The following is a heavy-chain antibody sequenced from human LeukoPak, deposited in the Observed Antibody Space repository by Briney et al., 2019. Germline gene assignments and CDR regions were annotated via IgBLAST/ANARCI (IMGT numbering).Heavy chain of an antibody. CDR2: INVDGGTT. J-gene: IGHJ5*02. CDR3: ARDASGSWNWFDP. Sequence: GGSLRLSCAASGFIFSSYWMHWVRQAPGKGLVWVSRINVDGGTTSYADSVKGRFTISRDNARNTVFLQMGSLRAEDTAVYYCARDASGSWNWFDPWGQGTLVTVSS. V-gene: IGHV3-74*01. D-gene: IGHD1-26*01. CDR1: GFIFSSYW.